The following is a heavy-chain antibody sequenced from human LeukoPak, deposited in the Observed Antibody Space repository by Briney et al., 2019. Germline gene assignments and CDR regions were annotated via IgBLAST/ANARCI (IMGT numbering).Heavy chain of an antibody. V-gene: IGHV3-30*04. CDR3: ARRRVYAMFFDY. CDR2: ISYDGSNE. D-gene: IGHD2-8*01. Sequence: GGSLRLSCAASGFTFSSYAMHWVRQAPGKGLEWVAIISYDGSNEYYADSVKGRFTISRDNSKNTLYLQMNSLRAEDTAVYYCARRRVYAMFFDYWGQGTLVTVSS. J-gene: IGHJ4*02. CDR1: GFTFSSYA.